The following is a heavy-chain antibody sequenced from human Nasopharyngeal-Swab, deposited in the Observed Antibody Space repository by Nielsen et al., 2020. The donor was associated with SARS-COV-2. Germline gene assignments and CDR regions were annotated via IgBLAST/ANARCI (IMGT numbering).Heavy chain of an antibody. D-gene: IGHD3-9*01. CDR1: GFTFSSYA. J-gene: IGHJ4*02. CDR3: AGGLLTGYRWAIDY. V-gene: IGHV3-30-3*01. Sequence: GGSLRLSCAASGFTFSSYAMHWVRQAPGKGLEWVAVISYDGSNKYYADSVKGRFTISRDNSKNTLYLQMNSLRAEDTAVYYCAGGLLTGYRWAIDYWGQGTLVTVSS. CDR2: ISYDGSNK.